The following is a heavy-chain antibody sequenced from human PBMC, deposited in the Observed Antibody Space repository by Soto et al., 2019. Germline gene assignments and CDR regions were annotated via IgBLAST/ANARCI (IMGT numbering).Heavy chain of an antibody. J-gene: IGHJ3*02. Sequence: QVQLVQSGAEVKKPGASVKVSCKASGYTFTSYAMHWVRQAPGQRLEWMGWINAGNGNTKYSQKFQGRVTITRDTSASTAYMELSSLRSEDTAVYYCARMTVQLERRNSAFDIWGQGTMVTVSS. V-gene: IGHV1-3*01. D-gene: IGHD1-1*01. CDR2: INAGNGNT. CDR3: ARMTVQLERRNSAFDI. CDR1: GYTFTSYA.